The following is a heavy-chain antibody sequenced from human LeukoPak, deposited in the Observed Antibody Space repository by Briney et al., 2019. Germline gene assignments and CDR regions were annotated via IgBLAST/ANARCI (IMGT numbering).Heavy chain of an antibody. D-gene: IGHD5-12*01. J-gene: IGHJ4*02. CDR2: ISSSSDSI. CDR1: GFIFSNYG. Sequence: GGSLRLSCAASGFIFSNYGMNWVRQAPGKRLEWVSYISSSSDSIYNADSVKGRFTISRDNAENSLYLQMNSLRDEDTAVYYCARAMRSGYDYWGQGTLVTVSS. CDR3: ARAMRSGYDY. V-gene: IGHV3-48*02.